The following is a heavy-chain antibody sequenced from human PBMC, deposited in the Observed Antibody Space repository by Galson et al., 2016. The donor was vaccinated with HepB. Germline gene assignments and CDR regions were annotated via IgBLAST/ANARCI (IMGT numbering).Heavy chain of an antibody. CDR3: ARGPTVTFYGGPTWFDP. CDR1: GFAVNSDY. D-gene: IGHD2-21*02. J-gene: IGHJ5*02. Sequence: SLRLSCAVSGFAVNSDYRNWLRQAPGQGLEWISVIYSGGRTTYGDSVKGRFTISRDRSKNTLSLQMNSLRAEDTAVYYCARGPTVTFYGGPTWFDPWGQGTLVTVSS. CDR2: IYSGGRT. V-gene: IGHV3-53*01.